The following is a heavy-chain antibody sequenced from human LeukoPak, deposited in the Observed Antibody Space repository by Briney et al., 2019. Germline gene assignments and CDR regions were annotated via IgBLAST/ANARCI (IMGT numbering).Heavy chain of an antibody. Sequence: PGGSLRLSCAASGFTFSRAWMSWVRQAPGKGLEWVANIKEDGSEDYYADSVKGRFAISKDNAKNSLYLQMNNLRAEDTAMYYCARDADGYEDWGQGTLAIVSS. CDR2: IKEDGSED. D-gene: IGHD5-24*01. J-gene: IGHJ4*02. V-gene: IGHV3-7*01. CDR3: ARDADGYED. CDR1: GFTFSRAW.